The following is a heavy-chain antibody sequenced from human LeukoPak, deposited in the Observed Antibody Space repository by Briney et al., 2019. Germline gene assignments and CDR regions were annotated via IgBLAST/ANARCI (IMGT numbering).Heavy chain of an antibody. CDR2: INPSGGST. D-gene: IGHD2-21*02. J-gene: IGHJ3*02. CDR3: ARDEHIVVVTEGGNAFDI. V-gene: IGHV1-46*01. CDR1: GYTFTSYY. Sequence: GASVKVSCKASGYTFTSYYMHWVRQAPGQGLEWMGIINPSGGSTNYAQKFQGRVTITADESTSTAYMELSSLRSEDTAVYYCARDEHIVVVTEGGNAFDIWGQGTMVTVSS.